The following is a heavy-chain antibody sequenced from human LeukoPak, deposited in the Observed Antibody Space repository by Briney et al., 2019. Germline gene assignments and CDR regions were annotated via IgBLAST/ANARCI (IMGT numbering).Heavy chain of an antibody. Sequence: ASVKVSCKASGYTFTSYYMHWVRQAPGQGLEWMGWINPNSGGTNYAQKFQGRVTMTRDTSISTAYMELSRLRSDDTAVYYCARSGRVGATRFDYWGQGTLLTVSS. J-gene: IGHJ4*02. CDR1: GYTFTSYY. D-gene: IGHD1-26*01. CDR2: INPNSGGT. V-gene: IGHV1-2*02. CDR3: ARSGRVGATRFDY.